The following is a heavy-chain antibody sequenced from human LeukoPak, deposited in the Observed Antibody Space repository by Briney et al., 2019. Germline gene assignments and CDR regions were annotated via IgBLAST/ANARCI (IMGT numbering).Heavy chain of an antibody. CDR2: IYHSGST. V-gene: IGHV4-34*01. J-gene: IGHJ6*03. D-gene: IGHD3-10*01. CDR1: GWTFSGYY. CDR3: ARSPYYYGSGINRYYYYYMDV. Sequence: GTLSLTCAVYGWTFSGYYWSWIRQPPGKGLEWVGEIYHSGSTKYNPSLKSRVTISEDTSKNQSSLKLSSVTAADTAVYYCARSPYYYGSGINRYYYYYMDVWGKGTTVTVSS.